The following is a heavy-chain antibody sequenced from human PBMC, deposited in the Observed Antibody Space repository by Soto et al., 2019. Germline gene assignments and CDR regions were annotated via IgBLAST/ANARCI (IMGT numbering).Heavy chain of an antibody. CDR1: GFTFSNCG. J-gene: IGHJ6*02. Sequence: EVQLVESGGGLVQPGGSLRLSCAASGFTFSNCGMNWVRQTPGKGLEWGSYISDSGATKHYADSVKGRFTISRDNGKDSLYLQMNRLRDEDRAVDFCARCSRNSCYSYGVDVWGQGATVTVSS. CDR2: ISDSGATK. V-gene: IGHV3-48*02. CDR3: ARCSRNSCYSYGVDV. D-gene: IGHD2-15*01.